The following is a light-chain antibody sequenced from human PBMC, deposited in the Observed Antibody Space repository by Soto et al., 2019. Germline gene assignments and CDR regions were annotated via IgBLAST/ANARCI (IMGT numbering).Light chain of an antibody. J-gene: IGKJ1*01. V-gene: IGKV3-15*01. CDR2: GAS. CDR3: QQYNNGPHGT. Sequence: EIVMMPSPTILSKTPGERATLSCRASQSVSSNLAGYQQKPGQAPRLLIYGASTRATGIPARFSGSGSGTEFTLTISSLQSEDFAVYNCQQYNNGPHGTFGQGTKVDIK. CDR1: QSVSSN.